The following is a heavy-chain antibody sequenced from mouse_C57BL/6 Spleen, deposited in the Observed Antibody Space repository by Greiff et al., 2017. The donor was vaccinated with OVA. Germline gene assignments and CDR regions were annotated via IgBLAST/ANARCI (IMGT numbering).Heavy chain of an antibody. V-gene: IGHV5-9-1*02. J-gene: IGHJ3*01. CDR3: TREGTAQATFAY. Sequence: EVQVVESGEGLVKPGGSLKLSCAASGFTFSSYAMSWVRQTPEKRLEWVAYISSGGDYIYYADTVKGIFTISRDNARNTLYLQMSSLKSEDTAMYYCTREGTAQATFAYWGQGTLVTVSA. CDR1: GFTFSSYA. CDR2: ISSGGDYI. D-gene: IGHD3-2*02.